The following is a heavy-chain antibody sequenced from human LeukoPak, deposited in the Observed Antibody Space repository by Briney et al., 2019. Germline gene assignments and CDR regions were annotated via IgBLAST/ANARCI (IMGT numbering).Heavy chain of an antibody. CDR3: AKGRFYYDSSGYYYEFDY. V-gene: IGHV3-30*18. J-gene: IGHJ4*02. D-gene: IGHD3-22*01. CDR2: ISHHGSDQ. CDR1: GFTFSSYG. Sequence: PGGSLRLSCAASGFTFSSYGMHWVRQPPGKGLEWVAAISHHGSDQYYSDSVRGRFSISRDTSKDTLYLQMNSLRPEDTAVYYCAKGRFYYDSSGYYYEFDYWGQGTLVTVSS.